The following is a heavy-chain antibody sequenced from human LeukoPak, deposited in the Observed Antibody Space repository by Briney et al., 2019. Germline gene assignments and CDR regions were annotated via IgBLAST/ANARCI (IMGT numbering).Heavy chain of an antibody. CDR3: ARVESSNPVQPSWFDP. D-gene: IGHD1-1*01. CDR2: IIPIFGTA. V-gene: IGHV1-69*13. Sequence: SVKVSCKASGGSFSSYAISWVRQAPGQGLEWMGGIIPIFGTANYAQKFQGRVTITADESTSTAYMELSSLRSEDTAVYYCARVESSNPVQPSWFDPWGQGTLVTVSS. J-gene: IGHJ5*02. CDR1: GGSFSSYA.